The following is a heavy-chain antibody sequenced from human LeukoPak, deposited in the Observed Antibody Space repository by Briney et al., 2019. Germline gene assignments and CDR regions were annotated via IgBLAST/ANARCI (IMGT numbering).Heavy chain of an antibody. J-gene: IGHJ5*02. CDR2: ISSNSRYI. V-gene: IGHV3-21*01. Sequence: PGGSLRLSCAASGFTFSTYSMNWVRQAPGKGLEWVSSISSNSRYIYYADSMRGRFTISRDNAKNSLYLQMNSLRAEDTAVYYCARKDLYYYDSSGLEAWGQGTLVTVSS. CDR3: ARKDLYYYDSSGLEA. CDR1: GFTFSTYS. D-gene: IGHD3-22*01.